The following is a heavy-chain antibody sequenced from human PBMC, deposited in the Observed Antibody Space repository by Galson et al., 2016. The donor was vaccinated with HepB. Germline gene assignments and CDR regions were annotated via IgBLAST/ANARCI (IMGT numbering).Heavy chain of an antibody. D-gene: IGHD5-24*01. V-gene: IGHV4-61*01. Sequence: ETLSLTCTVSGDSVNIGTFYWSWIRQPPGKGLEWIGYVHYSGSTTYNPPLKSRVTISVDTSKNQFSLKLTSVTAADTATYFCAQRSPITVPSGPWFDPWGQGTLVTVSS. CDR3: AQRSPITVPSGPWFDP. CDR2: VHYSGST. CDR1: GDSVNIGTFY. J-gene: IGHJ5*02.